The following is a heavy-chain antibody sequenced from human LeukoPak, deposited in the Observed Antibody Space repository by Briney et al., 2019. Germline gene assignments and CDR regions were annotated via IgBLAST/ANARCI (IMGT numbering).Heavy chain of an antibody. CDR3: ARSGGIAGLVI. CDR2: IYTSGST. V-gene: IGHV4-61*02. Sequence: PSETLSLTCTVSGGSISSGGYFWSWIRQPAGKGLEWIGRIYTSGSTNYNPSLRSRVTISVDTSKNQFSLKLSSVTAADTAVYYCARSGGIAGLVIWGQGTMVTVSS. CDR1: GGSISSGGYF. J-gene: IGHJ3*02. D-gene: IGHD6-13*01.